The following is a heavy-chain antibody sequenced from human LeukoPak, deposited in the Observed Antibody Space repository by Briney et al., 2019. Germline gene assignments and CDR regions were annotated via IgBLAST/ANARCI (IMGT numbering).Heavy chain of an antibody. CDR1: GFTFSSYG. D-gene: IGHD4-23*01. CDR3: AEVVAAYGGNSGTDY. CDR2: ISYDGSNK. J-gene: IGHJ4*02. Sequence: GGSLRLSCAASGFTFSSYGMHWVRQAPGKGLEWVAVISYDGSNKYYADSVKGRFTISRDNSQNTLYLQMNSLRAEDTAVYYCAEVVAAYGGNSGTDYWGQGTLVTVSS. V-gene: IGHV3-30*18.